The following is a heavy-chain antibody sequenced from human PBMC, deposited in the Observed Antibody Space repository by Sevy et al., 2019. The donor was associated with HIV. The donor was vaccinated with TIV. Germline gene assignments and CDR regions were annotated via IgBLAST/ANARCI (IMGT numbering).Heavy chain of an antibody. CDR1: GLTFSSYW. Sequence: GGSLRLSCAASGLTFSSYWMSWVRQAPGKGLEWVAHIKQDGSEKYYVDSVKGRFTISRDNAKNSLYLQMNSLRAEDTAVYYCARDKGCSGGSCYHDAFDIWGQWTMVTVSS. J-gene: IGHJ3*02. CDR3: ARDKGCSGGSCYHDAFDI. CDR2: IKQDGSEK. D-gene: IGHD2-15*01. V-gene: IGHV3-7*01.